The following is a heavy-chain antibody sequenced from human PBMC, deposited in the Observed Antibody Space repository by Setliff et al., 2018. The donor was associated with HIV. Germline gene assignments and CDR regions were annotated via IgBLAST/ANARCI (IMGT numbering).Heavy chain of an antibody. Sequence: SVKVSCKASGGTFSSYAISWVRQAPGQGLEWMGGIIPIFGTANYAQKFQGRVTITADESTSTAYMELSSLRSEDTAVYYCGRDRTPYYYDSSGFNWFDPWGQGTLVTVSS. J-gene: IGHJ5*02. CDR3: GRDRTPYYYDSSGFNWFDP. CDR1: GGTFSSYA. CDR2: IIPIFGTA. D-gene: IGHD3-22*01. V-gene: IGHV1-69*13.